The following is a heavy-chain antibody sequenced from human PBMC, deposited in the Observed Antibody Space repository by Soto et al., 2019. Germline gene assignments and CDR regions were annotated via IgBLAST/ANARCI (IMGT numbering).Heavy chain of an antibody. CDR3: TSSSIAAAGTFDY. Sequence: GGSLRLSCAGSGFTFSGSAMHWVRQASGKGLEWVGRIRSKANSYATAYAASVKGRFTISRDDSKNTAYLQMNSLKTEDTAVYYCTSSSIAAAGTFDYWCQVTLVNVSS. V-gene: IGHV3-73*01. D-gene: IGHD6-13*01. J-gene: IGHJ4*02. CDR1: GFTFSGSA. CDR2: IRSKANSYAT.